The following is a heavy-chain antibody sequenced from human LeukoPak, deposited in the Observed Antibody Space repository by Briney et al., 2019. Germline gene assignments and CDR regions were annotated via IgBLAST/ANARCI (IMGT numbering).Heavy chain of an antibody. CDR2: INPSGGST. D-gene: IGHD5-12*01. J-gene: IGHJ4*02. CDR3: ARAGKGSGYDLGGLDY. Sequence: VASVKVSCKASGYTFSNYYIHWVRQAPGQGLEWMGIINPSGGSTSYAQKFQGRVTMTRDMSTSTVYMELSSLRSEDTAVYYCARAGKGSGYDLGGLDYWGQGTLVTVSS. CDR1: GYTFSNYY. V-gene: IGHV1-46*01.